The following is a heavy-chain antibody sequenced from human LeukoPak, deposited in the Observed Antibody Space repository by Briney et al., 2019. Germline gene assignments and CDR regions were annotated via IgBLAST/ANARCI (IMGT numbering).Heavy chain of an antibody. CDR2: ISYDGINK. J-gene: IGHJ4*02. CDR1: GFTFSSHG. CDR3: AKDRLIENYGDYFDY. D-gene: IGHD4-17*01. Sequence: GGSLRLSCAASGFTFSSHGMHWVRQAPGKGLEWVTLISYDGINKYYADSVKGRFTISRDNSKNTLYLQMNSLRAEDTAVYYCAKDRLIENYGDYFDYWGQGTLVTVSS. V-gene: IGHV3-30*18.